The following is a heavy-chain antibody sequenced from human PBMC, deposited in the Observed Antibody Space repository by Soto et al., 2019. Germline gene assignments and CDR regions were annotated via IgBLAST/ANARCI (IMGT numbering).Heavy chain of an antibody. V-gene: IGHV1-46*01. CDR2: INPSGGST. Sequence: ASVKVSCKASGYTLIMYYIHWMRQAPGQGLEWMGLINPSGGSTTYAQKFQGRVTMTRDTSTSTVYMDLSSLRSEDTAVYYCARSPYSSRYYYALDYWGQGTQVTVSS. D-gene: IGHD3-22*01. CDR1: GYTLIMYY. CDR3: ARSPYSSRYYYALDY. J-gene: IGHJ4*02.